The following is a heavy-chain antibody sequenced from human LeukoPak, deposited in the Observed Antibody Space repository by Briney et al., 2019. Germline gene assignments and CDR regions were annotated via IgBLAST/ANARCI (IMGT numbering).Heavy chain of an antibody. D-gene: IGHD2-21*01. V-gene: IGHV4-34*01. Sequence: SETLSLTCAVYGGSFSGYSWSWIRQPPGKGLEWIGEINHSGSTNYNPSLKSRVTISVDTSKNQFSLKLSSVTAADTAVYYCARHSTVVGMGWFDPWGQGTLVTVSS. CDR1: GGSFSGYS. CDR3: ARHSTVVGMGWFDP. J-gene: IGHJ5*02. CDR2: INHSGST.